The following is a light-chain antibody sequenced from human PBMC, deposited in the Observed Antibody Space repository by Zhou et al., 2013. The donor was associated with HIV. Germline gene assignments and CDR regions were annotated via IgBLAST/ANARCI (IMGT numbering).Light chain of an antibody. V-gene: IGKV1-5*03. CDR1: QSISNW. Sequence: DIQMTQSPSSLSASVGDRVTIACRASQSISNWLAWYQQRPGKAPRLLIYKASTLQDGVPLRFSGSGSGTEFTLTISSLQPDDFATYYCQQYNSYASFGQGTNLEIK. J-gene: IGKJ2*03. CDR3: QQYNSYAS. CDR2: KAS.